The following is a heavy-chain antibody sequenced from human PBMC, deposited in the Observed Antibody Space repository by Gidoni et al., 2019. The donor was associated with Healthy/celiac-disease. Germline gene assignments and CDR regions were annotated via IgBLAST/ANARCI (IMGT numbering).Heavy chain of an antibody. CDR3: AKDSGTRPTGY. D-gene: IGHD3-10*01. Sequence: QVQLVESGGGVVQPGRSLRLSCAASGFTFSSYGMHWVRQAPGKGLEWVAVISYDGSNKYYADSVKGRFTISRDNSKNTLYLQMNSLRAEDTAVYYCAKDSGTRPTGYWGQGTLVTVSS. V-gene: IGHV3-30*18. CDR2: ISYDGSNK. J-gene: IGHJ4*02. CDR1: GFTFSSYG.